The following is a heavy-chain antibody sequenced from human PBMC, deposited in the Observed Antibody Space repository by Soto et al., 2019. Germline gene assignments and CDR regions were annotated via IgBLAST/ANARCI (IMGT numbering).Heavy chain of an antibody. D-gene: IGHD4-17*01. CDR2: ISWNSGRI. J-gene: IGHJ4*02. V-gene: IGHV3-9*01. CDR1: GFTFDDYA. Sequence: EVQLVESGGGLVQPGRSLRLSCAASGFTFDDYAMHWVRQVPGKGLEWVSGISWNSGRIGYADSVKGRFTISRDNAKNSLYLQMNSLRAEDTALYYCAKGEGSDYGDYELDYWGQGTLLTVSS. CDR3: AKGEGSDYGDYELDY.